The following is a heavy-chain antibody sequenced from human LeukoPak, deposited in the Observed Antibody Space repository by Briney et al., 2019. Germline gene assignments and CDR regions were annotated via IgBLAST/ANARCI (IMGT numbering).Heavy chain of an antibody. CDR3: ARGGEQWLAYFDY. J-gene: IGHJ4*02. CDR1: GGSFSGYY. Sequence: SETPSLTCAVYGGSFSGYYWSWIRQPPGKGLEWIGEINHSESTNYNPSLKSRVTISVDTSKNQFSLKLSSVTAADTAVYYCARGGEQWLAYFDYWGQGTLVTVSS. CDR2: INHSEST. D-gene: IGHD6-19*01. V-gene: IGHV4-34*01.